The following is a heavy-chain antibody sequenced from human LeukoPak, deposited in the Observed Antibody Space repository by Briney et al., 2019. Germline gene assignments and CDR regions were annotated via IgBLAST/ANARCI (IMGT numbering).Heavy chain of an antibody. J-gene: IGHJ4*02. CDR3: ARDQRYGDYQDY. D-gene: IGHD4-17*01. V-gene: IGHV3-21*01. CDR1: GFTFSDYW. Sequence: GGSLRLSCAASGFTFSDYWMHWVRQAPGKGLEWVSSISSSSSYVYYADSLKGRFTISRDNAKNSLYLQMNSLRAEDTAVYYCARDQRYGDYQDYWGQGTLVTVSS. CDR2: ISSSSSYV.